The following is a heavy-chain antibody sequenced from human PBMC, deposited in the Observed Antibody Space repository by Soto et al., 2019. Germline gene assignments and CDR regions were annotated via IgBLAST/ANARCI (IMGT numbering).Heavy chain of an antibody. D-gene: IGHD4-17*01. CDR2: IYYSGST. CDR3: ARQVSYGDYRDDY. Sequence: QLQLQESGPGLVKPSETLSLTCTVSGGSISSSSYYWGWIRQPPGKGLEWIGSIYYSGSTYYNPSLKSRVTISVDTSKNQFSLKLSSVTAADTAVYYCARQVSYGDYRDDYWGQGTLVTVSS. CDR1: GGSISSSSYY. J-gene: IGHJ4*02. V-gene: IGHV4-39*01.